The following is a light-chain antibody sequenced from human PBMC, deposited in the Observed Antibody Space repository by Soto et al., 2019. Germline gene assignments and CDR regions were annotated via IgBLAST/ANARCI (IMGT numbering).Light chain of an antibody. CDR1: QDISRY. CDR3: QQFNSYPIT. CDR2: AAS. J-gene: IGKJ5*01. V-gene: IGKV1-9*01. Sequence: DIQLTQSSSFLSASVGDRVTITCRASQDISRYLAWYQQKPGEAPRLLISAASTLQSGVPSRFSGSGSGTEFTLTISGLQPEDFAIYYCQQFNSYPITFGQGTRLEIK.